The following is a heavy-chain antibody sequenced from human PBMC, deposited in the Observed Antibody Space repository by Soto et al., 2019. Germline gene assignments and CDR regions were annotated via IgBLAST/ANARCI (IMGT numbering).Heavy chain of an antibody. CDR1: GGSFSGYY. CDR2: INHSGST. V-gene: IGHV4-34*01. CDR3: ARGSRITIFGVVTYPAYYYYGMDV. J-gene: IGHJ6*02. D-gene: IGHD3-3*01. Sequence: SETLSFTCAVYGGSFSGYYWSWIRQPPGKGLEWVGEINHSGSTNYNPSLKSRVTISVDTSKNQFSLKLSSVTAADTAVYYCARGSRITIFGVVTYPAYYYYGMDVWGQGTTVTVSS.